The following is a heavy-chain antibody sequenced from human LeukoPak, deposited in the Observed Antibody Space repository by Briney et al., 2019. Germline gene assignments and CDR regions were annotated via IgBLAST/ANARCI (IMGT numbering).Heavy chain of an antibody. J-gene: IGHJ4*02. CDR3: VRHGDTDSCLAN. CDR2: ISGTGGST. D-gene: IGHD2-2*01. CDR1: GFTFSNYA. V-gene: IGHV3-23*01. Sequence: GGSLRLSCAASGFTFSNYAMSWVRQAPGKGLEWVSVISGTGGSTYYADSAKGRFTISRDNSKNTVYLQMNDLRAEDTAVYYCVRHGDTDSCLANWGQGTLVTVSS.